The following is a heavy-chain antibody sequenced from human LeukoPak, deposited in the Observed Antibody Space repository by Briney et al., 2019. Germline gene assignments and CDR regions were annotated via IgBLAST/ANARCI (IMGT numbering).Heavy chain of an antibody. V-gene: IGHV3-74*01. CDR2: TSADGSVT. Sequence: PGGSLRLSCADSGFTFSRYWMHWVRQTPGKGLVWVSCTSADGSVTRYADSVKGRFTISRDNTESTLYLQMHSLRAEDTAVYYCATAGGDGSRMGFDPWGQGTLVTVSS. CDR3: ATAGGDGSRMGFDP. CDR1: GFTFSRYW. D-gene: IGHD2-15*01. J-gene: IGHJ5*02.